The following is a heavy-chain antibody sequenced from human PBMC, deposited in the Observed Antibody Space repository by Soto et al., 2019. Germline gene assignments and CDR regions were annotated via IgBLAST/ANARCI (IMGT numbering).Heavy chain of an antibody. D-gene: IGHD3-10*01. CDR1: GGSISSYY. Sequence: SETLSLTCTVSGGSISSYYWSWIRQPPGKGLEWIGYIYYSGSTNYNPSLKSRVTISVDTSKNQFSLKLSSVTAADTAVYYCARGLRDYYGSGAYYGMDVWGQGTTVTVSS. J-gene: IGHJ6*02. V-gene: IGHV4-59*12. CDR2: IYYSGST. CDR3: ARGLRDYYGSGAYYGMDV.